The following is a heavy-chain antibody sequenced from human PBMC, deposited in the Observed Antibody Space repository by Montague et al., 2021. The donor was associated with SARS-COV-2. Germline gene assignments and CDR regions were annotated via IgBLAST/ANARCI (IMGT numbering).Heavy chain of an antibody. J-gene: IGHJ6*03. D-gene: IGHD3-10*01. CDR3: ARLRDGVVPSPILGVGPYYSYYYMDV. V-gene: IGHV4-34*01. CDR2: IHHGGST. Sequence: SETLSLTCAVHGGSFSTYSWNWIRQPPGKGLEWIGEIHHGGSTNYNPSLKSRLTISADTSKNQFSLKLTSVAAADTAVYYCARLRDGVVPSPILGVGPYYSYYYMDVWERGTTVTVSS. CDR1: GGSFSTYS.